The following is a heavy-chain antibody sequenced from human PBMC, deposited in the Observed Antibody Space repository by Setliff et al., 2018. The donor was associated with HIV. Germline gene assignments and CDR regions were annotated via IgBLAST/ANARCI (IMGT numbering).Heavy chain of an antibody. CDR3: ARVSTDYVWGSFLSSGPYYFDF. CDR1: GDSITSGTYY. Sequence: SETLSLTCTVSGDSITSGTYYWSWIRQPAGMRLEWIGHISTSRTTNYNPSLKSRVTISADTSKSQFSLKLTSVTAADTAAYFCARVSTDYVWGSFLSSGPYYFDFWGQGALVTVSS. J-gene: IGHJ4*02. D-gene: IGHD3-16*01. CDR2: ISTSRTT. V-gene: IGHV4-61*09.